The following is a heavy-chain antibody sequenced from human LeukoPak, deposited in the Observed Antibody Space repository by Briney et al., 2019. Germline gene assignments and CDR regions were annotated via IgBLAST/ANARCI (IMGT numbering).Heavy chain of an antibody. D-gene: IGHD4-11*01. V-gene: IGHV4-31*03. Sequence: SQTLSLTCTVSGGSISSGGYYWSWIRQHPGKGLEWIGYIYYSGSTYYNPSLKSRVTISVDTSKNQFSLKLSSVTAADTAVYYCARGTVTRALYYHYYGMDVWGQGTTVTVSS. CDR2: IYYSGST. CDR1: GGSISSGGYY. J-gene: IGHJ6*02. CDR3: ARGTVTRALYYHYYGMDV.